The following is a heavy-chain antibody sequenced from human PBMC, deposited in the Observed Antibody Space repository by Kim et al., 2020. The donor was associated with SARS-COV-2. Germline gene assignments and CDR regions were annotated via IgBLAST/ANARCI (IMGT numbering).Heavy chain of an antibody. J-gene: IGHJ4*02. V-gene: IGHV1-69*04. CDR2: IIPILGIA. CDR3: ARDGYYGSGSYLVY. D-gene: IGHD3-10*01. Sequence: SVKVSCKASGGTFSSYAISWVRQAPGQGLEWMGRIIPILGIANYAQKFQGRVTITADKSTSTAYMELSSLRSEDTAVYYCARDGYYGSGSYLVYWGQGTLVTVSS. CDR1: GGTFSSYA.